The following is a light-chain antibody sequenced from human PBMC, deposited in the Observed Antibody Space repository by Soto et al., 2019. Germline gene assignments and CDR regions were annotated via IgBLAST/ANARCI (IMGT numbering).Light chain of an antibody. V-gene: IGKV3-15*01. CDR2: GAS. J-gene: IGKJ1*01. CDR1: QSVSSY. CDR3: QQYNNWPRT. Sequence: EILMTQSPATLSVSPGERVTLSCRASQSVSSYLAWYQQKPGQPPRLLIYGASTGATGIPARFSGSGSGTEFTLTIGSLQSEDFAVYYCQQYNNWPRTFGQGAKVEIK.